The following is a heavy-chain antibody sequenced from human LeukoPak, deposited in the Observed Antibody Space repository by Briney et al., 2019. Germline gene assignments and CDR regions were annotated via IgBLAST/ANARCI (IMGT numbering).Heavy chain of an antibody. CDR1: GFTFSSYS. D-gene: IGHD3-22*01. V-gene: IGHV3-21*01. CDR3: ARGTYYYDSSGYYSPFDY. CDR2: ISSSSSYI. J-gene: IGHJ4*02. Sequence: GGSLRLSCAASGFTFSSYSMNWVRQAPGKGLEWVSSISSSSSYIYYADSVKGRFTISRDNAKNSLYLQMNSLRAEDTAVYYCARGTYYYDSSGYYSPFDYWGQGTLVTVSS.